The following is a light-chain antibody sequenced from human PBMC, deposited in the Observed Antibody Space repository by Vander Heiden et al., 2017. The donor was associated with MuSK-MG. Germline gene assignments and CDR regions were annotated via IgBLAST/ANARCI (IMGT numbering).Light chain of an antibody. Sequence: DIQMTQSPSSPSASVGDRVTITCQASQDISNYLNWYQQKPGKAPKLLIYDASNLETGVPSRFSGSGSGTDFTFTISSLQPEDIATYYCQQYDNLPLRFTFGHGTKVDIK. V-gene: IGKV1-33*01. CDR3: QQYDNLPLRFT. CDR2: DAS. CDR1: QDISNY. J-gene: IGKJ3*01.